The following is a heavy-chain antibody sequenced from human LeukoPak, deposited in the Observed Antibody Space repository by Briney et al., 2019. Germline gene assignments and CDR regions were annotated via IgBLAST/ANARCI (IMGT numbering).Heavy chain of an antibody. V-gene: IGHV4-4*02. CDR1: GASISSSNW. J-gene: IGHJ4*02. CDR2: IYHTGST. Sequence: PSGTLSLTCTVPGASISSSNWWSWVRQPPGKGLEWIGEIYHTGSTNYNPSLKSRVTISVDKSKNQFSLELNSVTAADTAVYYCARGHYGARYFDYWGQGTLVTVSS. CDR3: ARGHYGARYFDY. D-gene: IGHD4-17*01.